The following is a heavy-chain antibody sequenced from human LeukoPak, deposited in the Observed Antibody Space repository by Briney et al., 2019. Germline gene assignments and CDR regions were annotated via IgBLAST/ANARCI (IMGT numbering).Heavy chain of an antibody. D-gene: IGHD4-17*01. V-gene: IGHV4-30-4*01. Sequence: PSETLSLTCTVSGDSISTDDYYWSWIRQPPGKGLEWIGYIYYSGSTYYSGSTYYNPSLKSRVTISLDTSKNQFSLQLSSVTAADTAVYYCARDPRYGDSKFDYWGQGTLVTVSS. CDR3: ARDPRYGDSKFDY. CDR1: GDSISTDDYY. J-gene: IGHJ4*02. CDR2: IYYSGSTYYSGST.